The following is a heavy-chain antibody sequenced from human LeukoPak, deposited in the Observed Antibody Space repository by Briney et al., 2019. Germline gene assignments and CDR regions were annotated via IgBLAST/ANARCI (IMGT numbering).Heavy chain of an antibody. CDR2: INSDGSIT. J-gene: IGHJ6*02. CDR3: ARDAVDTANAV. V-gene: IGHV3-74*01. Sequence: GGSLRLSCAASGFTFTTYWMHWVRQAPGKGLVWVLHINSDGSITSYADSVKGRFTISRDNAKNTLYLQMNSLRAADTAVYYCARDAVDTANAVWGQGTTVTVSS. D-gene: IGHD5-18*01. CDR1: GFTFTTYW.